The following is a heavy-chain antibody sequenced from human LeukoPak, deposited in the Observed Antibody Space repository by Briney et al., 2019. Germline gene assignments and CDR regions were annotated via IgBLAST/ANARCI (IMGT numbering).Heavy chain of an antibody. Sequence: GGSLRLSCAASGFTVSINYMSWVRQAPGKGLEWVSVIYSGGSTYHADSVKGRFTISRDNSKNTVYLQMNSLRAEDTAVYYCARGPDSSNWYEPVDYWGQGTLVTVSS. D-gene: IGHD6-13*01. V-gene: IGHV3-66*01. J-gene: IGHJ4*02. CDR2: IYSGGST. CDR1: GFTVSINY. CDR3: ARGPDSSNWYEPVDY.